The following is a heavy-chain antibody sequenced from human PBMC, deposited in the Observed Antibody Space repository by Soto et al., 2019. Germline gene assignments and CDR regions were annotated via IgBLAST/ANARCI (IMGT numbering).Heavy chain of an antibody. V-gene: IGHV1-69*13. Sequence: SVKVSCKASGGTFSSYAISWARQAPGQGLECMGGIIPIFGTANYAQKFQGRVTITAXXXXSXXXMXLXXLRXEXTAVYYCAREVGATLNWFDPWGQGTLVTVSS. J-gene: IGHJ5*02. CDR2: IIPIFGTA. CDR3: AREVGATLNWFDP. D-gene: IGHD1-26*01. CDR1: GGTFSSYA.